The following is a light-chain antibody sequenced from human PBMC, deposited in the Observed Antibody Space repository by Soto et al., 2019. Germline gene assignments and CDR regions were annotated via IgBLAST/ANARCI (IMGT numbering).Light chain of an antibody. CDR1: SSDVGGYNY. V-gene: IGLV2-14*01. CDR3: SSYTRSSTSYV. CDR2: EVS. J-gene: IGLJ1*01. Sequence: SALTQPASVSGSPGQSITISCTGTSSDVGGYNYVSWYQQHPGKAPKLMIYEVSNRPSRVSNRFSGSKSGNTASLTTSGLQAEDEADYYCSSYTRSSTSYVFGTGTKVTVL.